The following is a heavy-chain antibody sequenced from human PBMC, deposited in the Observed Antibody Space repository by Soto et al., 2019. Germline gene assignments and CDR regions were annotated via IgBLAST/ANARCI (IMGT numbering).Heavy chain of an antibody. J-gene: IGHJ4*02. Sequence: QVRLVQSGAEVKKPGSSVKLSCKVSGGNSNSYSIAWVRQSPGQGLQWLGTIVPLSGTPNHAQQFQARVTITADTSTKTAYLELSSLRSEDTVIYYGARYCRQMFRGGFFDSWGQGSLVTISS. D-gene: IGHD2-15*01. CDR1: GGNSNSYS. V-gene: IGHV1-69*06. CDR3: ARYCRQMFRGGFFDS. CDR2: IVPLSGTP.